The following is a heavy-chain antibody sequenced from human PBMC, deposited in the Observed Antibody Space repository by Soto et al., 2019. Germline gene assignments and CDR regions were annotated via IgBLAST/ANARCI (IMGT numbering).Heavy chain of an antibody. CDR3: ARAEPIADYFGSHP. CDR1: GDSISSGGFF. Sequence: SETLSLTCTVSGDSISSGGFFWTWIRQLPGKGLEWIGNIYYSGTTYYNPSLNSRLTISVDTSKNQFSLRLTSVTAADTAVYYCARAEPIADYFGSHPWGQGTLVTVSS. D-gene: IGHD4-17*01. CDR2: IYYSGTT. J-gene: IGHJ5*02. V-gene: IGHV4-31*03.